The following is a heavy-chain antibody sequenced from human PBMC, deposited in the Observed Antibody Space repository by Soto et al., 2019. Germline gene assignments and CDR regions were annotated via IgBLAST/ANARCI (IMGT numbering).Heavy chain of an antibody. D-gene: IGHD3-22*01. CDR3: AKDRAGYYDSSGYPYYLDY. CDR1: GFTFSSYG. V-gene: IGHV3-30*18. CDR2: ISYDGSNK. J-gene: IGHJ4*02. Sequence: GGSLRLSCAASGFTFSSYGMHWVRQAPGKGLEWVAVISYDGSNKYYADSVKGRFTISRDNSKNTLYLQMNSLRAEDTAVYYCAKDRAGYYDSSGYPYYLDYWGQGTLVTVSS.